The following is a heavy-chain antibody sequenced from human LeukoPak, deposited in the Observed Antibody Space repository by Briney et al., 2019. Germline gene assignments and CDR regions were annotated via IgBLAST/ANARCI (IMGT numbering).Heavy chain of an antibody. V-gene: IGHV4-59*01. CDR3: ASGNLEGWFDP. J-gene: IGHJ5*02. CDR2: IYYSGST. D-gene: IGHD3-3*01. Sequence: PSETLSLTCTVSGGSISSYYWSWIRQPPGKGLEWIGYIYYSGSTNYNPSLKSRVTISVDTSKNQFSLKLSSVTAADTAVYYRASGNLEGWFDPWGQGTLVTVPS. CDR1: GGSISSYY.